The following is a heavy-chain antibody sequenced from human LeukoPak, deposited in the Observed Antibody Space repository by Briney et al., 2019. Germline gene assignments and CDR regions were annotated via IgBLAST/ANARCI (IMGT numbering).Heavy chain of an antibody. CDR1: GFMFSSYS. Sequence: GGSLRLSCAAPGFMFSSYSMNWVRQAPGKGLEWVSSISSSSSYIYYADSVKGRFTISRDNAKNSLYLQMNSLRAEDTAVYYCARASGSTDYWGQGTLVTVSS. D-gene: IGHD1-26*01. CDR2: ISSSSSYI. CDR3: ARASGSTDY. J-gene: IGHJ4*02. V-gene: IGHV3-21*01.